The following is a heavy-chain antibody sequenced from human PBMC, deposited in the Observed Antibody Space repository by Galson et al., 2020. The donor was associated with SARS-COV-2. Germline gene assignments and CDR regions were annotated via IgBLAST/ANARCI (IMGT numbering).Heavy chain of an antibody. D-gene: IGHD2-8*01. V-gene: IGHV5-51*01. Sequence: GESLKISCQASGYRFTSYWIGWVRQMPGKGLEWMGIVFPGDSATRYSPSFQGQVTISADKSISTAYLQWSSLKASDTAMYYCARHTADCSNGICYADYYHGLDVWGQGTAVTVS. CDR3: ARHTADCSNGICYADYYHGLDV. CDR1: GYRFTSYW. J-gene: IGHJ6*02. CDR2: VFPGDSAT.